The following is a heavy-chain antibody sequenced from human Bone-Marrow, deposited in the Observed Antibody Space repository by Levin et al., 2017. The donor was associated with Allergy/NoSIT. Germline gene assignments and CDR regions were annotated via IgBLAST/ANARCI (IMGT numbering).Heavy chain of an antibody. CDR1: GFTVSSNY. CDR3: ARDSGSSPTGY. V-gene: IGHV3-53*01. J-gene: IGHJ4*02. CDR2: IYSGGST. Sequence: LSLTCAASGFTVSSNYMSWVRQAPGKGLEWVSVIYSGGSTYYADSVKGRFTISRDNSKNTLYLQMNSLRAEDTAVYYCARDSGSSPTGYWGQGTLVTVSS. D-gene: IGHD1-1*01.